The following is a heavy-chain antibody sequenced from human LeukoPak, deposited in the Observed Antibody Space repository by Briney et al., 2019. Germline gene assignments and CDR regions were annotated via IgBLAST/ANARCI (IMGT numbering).Heavy chain of an antibody. Sequence: ASVKVSCKASGYTFTSYAMHWVRQPPGQRLEWMGWINAGNGNTKYSQEFQGRVTITRDTSASTAYMELSSLRSEDTAVYYCARGGIAAAGPYDYWGQGTLVTVSS. J-gene: IGHJ4*02. CDR3: ARGGIAAAGPYDY. CDR2: INAGNGNT. CDR1: GYTFTSYA. V-gene: IGHV1-3*03. D-gene: IGHD6-13*01.